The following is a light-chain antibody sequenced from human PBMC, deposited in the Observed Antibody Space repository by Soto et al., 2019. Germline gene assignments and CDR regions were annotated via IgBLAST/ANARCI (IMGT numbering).Light chain of an antibody. CDR1: QSVSNL. Sequence: EIVLTQSPGTLSLSPGDRATLSCRASQSVSNLLAWYQQKPGQAPRLLIYGASTRATGIPDRISGRGSGTDFTLTISRLEPEDFAVYYCQQYGSSPNTFGQGTKV. CDR3: QQYGSSPNT. J-gene: IGKJ2*01. CDR2: GAS. V-gene: IGKV3-20*01.